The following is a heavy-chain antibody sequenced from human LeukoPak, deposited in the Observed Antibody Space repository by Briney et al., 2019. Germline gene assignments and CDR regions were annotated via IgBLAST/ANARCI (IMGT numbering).Heavy chain of an antibody. Sequence: GGSLRLSCAASGFTFSSYWMNWVRQAPGKGLEWVANIKKDGGEENYVDSVKGRFTISRDNAKNTLYLQMNSLRAEDTAVYYCAGGSGWLIDYWGQGTLVTVSS. CDR2: IKKDGGEE. D-gene: IGHD6-19*01. CDR3: AGGSGWLIDY. CDR1: GFTFSSYW. V-gene: IGHV3-7*04. J-gene: IGHJ4*02.